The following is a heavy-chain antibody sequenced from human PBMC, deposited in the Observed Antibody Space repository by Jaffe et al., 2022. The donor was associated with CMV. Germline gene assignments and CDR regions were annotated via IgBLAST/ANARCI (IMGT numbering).Heavy chain of an antibody. D-gene: IGHD3-9*01. V-gene: IGHV6-1*01. CDR3: ARENLYDILTGYPYYYYMDV. J-gene: IGHJ6*03. CDR1: GDSVSSNSAA. Sequence: QVQLQQSGPGLVKPSQTLSLTCAISGDSVSSNSAAWNWIRQSPSRGLEWLGRTYYRSKWYNDYAVSVKSRITINPDTSKNQFSLQLNSVTPEDTAVYYCARENLYDILTGYPYYYYMDVWGKGTTVTVSS. CDR2: TYYRSKWYN.